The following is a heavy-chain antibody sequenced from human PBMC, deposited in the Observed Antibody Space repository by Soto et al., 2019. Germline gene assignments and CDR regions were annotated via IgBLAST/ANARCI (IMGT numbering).Heavy chain of an antibody. CDR1: GYTFSDYY. J-gene: IGHJ4*02. V-gene: IGHV3-11*01. CDR2: ISSSGNSM. CDR3: ARRAASGRHFDH. Sequence: QVQLVQSGAEVKKPGASVKVSCKASGYTFSDYYMSWIRQAPGKGLEWVSYISSSGNSMYYADSVKGRFTVSSDNAENSLYLQMNSLRAEDTAVYYCARRAASGRHFDHWGQGTLVSVSS. D-gene: IGHD6-13*01.